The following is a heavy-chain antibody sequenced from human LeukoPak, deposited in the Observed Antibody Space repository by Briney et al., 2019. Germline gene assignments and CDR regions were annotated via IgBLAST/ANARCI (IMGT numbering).Heavy chain of an antibody. D-gene: IGHD6-6*01. CDR2: ISPTGSTT. CDR1: GFSFSGHW. Sequence: GGSLRLSCTASGFSFSGHWMHWARQLPGKGLVWVSRISPTGSTTSYADSVKGRFTVSRDNAKNTLYLQVNNLRAEDTAVYYCARGPDSNWSGLDFWGQGTLLTVSS. CDR3: ARGPDSNWSGLDF. V-gene: IGHV3-74*01. J-gene: IGHJ4*02.